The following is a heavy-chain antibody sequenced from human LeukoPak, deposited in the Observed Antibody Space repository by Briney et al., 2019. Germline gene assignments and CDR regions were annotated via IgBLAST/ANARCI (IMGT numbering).Heavy chain of an antibody. CDR2: ISSSSSYI. CDR1: GFTFSSYS. V-gene: IGHV3-21*01. CDR3: ARVAIVVVLAAIGYYYGMDV. D-gene: IGHD2-2*02. J-gene: IGHJ6*02. Sequence: GGSLRLSCAASGFTFSSYSMNWVRQAPGKGLEWVSSISSSSSYIYYADSVKGRFTISRDNAKNSLYLQMNSLRAEDTAVYYCARVAIVVVLAAIGYYYGMDVWGQGTTVTVSS.